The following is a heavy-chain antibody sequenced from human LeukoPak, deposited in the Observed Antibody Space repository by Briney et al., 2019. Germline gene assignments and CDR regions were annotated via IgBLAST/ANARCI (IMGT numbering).Heavy chain of an antibody. CDR2: IIPILGIA. V-gene: IGHV1-69*04. Sequence: ASVKVSCKASGGTFSSYAISWVRQAPGQGLEWMGRIIPILGIANYAQKFQGRVTITADKSTSTAYMELSSLRSEDTAVYNCARVGRGDGYNYDYYYGMDVWGQGTTVTVSS. J-gene: IGHJ6*02. D-gene: IGHD5-24*01. CDR1: GGTFSSYA. CDR3: ARVGRGDGYNYDYYYGMDV.